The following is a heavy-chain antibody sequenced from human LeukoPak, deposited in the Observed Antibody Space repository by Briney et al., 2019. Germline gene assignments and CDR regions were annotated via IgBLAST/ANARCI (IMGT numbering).Heavy chain of an antibody. CDR3: SRDLRRSSWSYYFDF. Sequence: SETLSLTCTVSGDSIREYYWSWIRQHPGKGLEWIGYVFYSGSTNYNHSLKSRVTTSVDTSKNQLSLKLSSVTAADTAVYCFSRDLRRSSWSYYFDFGGQGTLVSVSS. D-gene: IGHD6-13*01. CDR1: GDSIREYY. CDR2: VFYSGST. J-gene: IGHJ4*02. V-gene: IGHV4-59*01.